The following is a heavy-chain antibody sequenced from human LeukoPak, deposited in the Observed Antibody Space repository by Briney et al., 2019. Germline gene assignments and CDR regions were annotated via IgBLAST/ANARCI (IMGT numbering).Heavy chain of an antibody. CDR1: GGSISNYY. CDR3: ARAATQLIVVVPAAKKRSYYYYMDV. CDR2: IYYSGST. Sequence: ASETLSLTCTVSGGSISNYYWSWIRQPPGKGLEWVGYIYYSGSTNYNPSLKSRVTISVDTSKNQFSLKLSSVTAADTAVYYCARAATQLIVVVPAAKKRSYYYYMDVWGKGTTVTVSS. D-gene: IGHD2-2*01. V-gene: IGHV4-59*12. J-gene: IGHJ6*03.